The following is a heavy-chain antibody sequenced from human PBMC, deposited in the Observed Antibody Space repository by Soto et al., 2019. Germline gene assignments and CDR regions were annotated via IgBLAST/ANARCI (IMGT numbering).Heavy chain of an antibody. CDR2: IWYDGSNK. D-gene: IGHD2-15*01. CDR1: GFTFSSYG. V-gene: IGHV3-33*01. Sequence: GGSLRLSCAASGFTFSSYGMHWVRQAPGKGLEWVAVIWYDGSNKYYADSVKGRFTISRDNSKNTLYLQMNSLRAEDTAVYYRARDQVDCSGGSCYPGLSYYYGMDVWGQGTTATVS. CDR3: ARDQVDCSGGSCYPGLSYYYGMDV. J-gene: IGHJ6*02.